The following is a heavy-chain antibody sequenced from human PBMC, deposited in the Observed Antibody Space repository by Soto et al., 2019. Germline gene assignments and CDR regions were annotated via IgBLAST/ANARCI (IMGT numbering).Heavy chain of an antibody. V-gene: IGHV3-21*06. CDR3: ATPYFFNH. D-gene: IGHD3-10*01. CDR1: GFMFSAYP. J-gene: IGHJ5*02. CDR2: ISYDSSYI. Sequence: PGGSLRLPCAASGFMFSAYPMNWVRQAPGKGLEWLSSISYDSSYIDYAASLRGRFTVSRDNARNSLYLQIDSLGVEATAVYYCATPYFFNHWGPVTLVTVSS.